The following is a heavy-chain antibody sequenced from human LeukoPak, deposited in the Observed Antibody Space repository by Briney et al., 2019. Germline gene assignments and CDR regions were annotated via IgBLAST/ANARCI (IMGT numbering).Heavy chain of an antibody. J-gene: IGHJ4*02. V-gene: IGHV3-30*18. Sequence: GGSLRLSCAASGFTFSNYWMHWVRQVPGKGLEWVAVISYDGSNKYYADSVKGRFTISRGNSKNTLYLQMNSLRAEDTAVYYCAKEITNYYGSGSYWKPFDYWGQGALVTVSS. CDR3: AKEITNYYGSGSYWKPFDY. CDR1: GFTFSNYW. D-gene: IGHD3-10*01. CDR2: ISYDGSNK.